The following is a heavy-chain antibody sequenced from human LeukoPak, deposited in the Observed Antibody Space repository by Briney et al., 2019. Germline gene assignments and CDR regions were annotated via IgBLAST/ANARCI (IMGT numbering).Heavy chain of an antibody. CDR1: GFTFSIYA. J-gene: IGHJ1*01. D-gene: IGHD4-23*01. V-gene: IGHV3-23*01. Sequence: PGGSLRLSCAASGFTFSIYAMSWVRQAPGEGLEWVSHISGSGGSTYYAHSVKGRFTISRDNSKNTLYLQMNSLRAEDTAVYYCAKDSAVVKAYFQHWGQGTLVTVSS. CDR3: AKDSAVVKAYFQH. CDR2: ISGSGGST.